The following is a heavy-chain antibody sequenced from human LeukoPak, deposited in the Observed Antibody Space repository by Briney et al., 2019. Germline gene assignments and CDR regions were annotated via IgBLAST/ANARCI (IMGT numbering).Heavy chain of an antibody. D-gene: IGHD3-22*01. CDR1: GDSISSGDYY. J-gene: IGHJ6*03. Sequence: SETLSLTCTVSGDSISSGDYYWSWIRQPAGKGLEWIGRISSSGSTNYNPSLKSRVTMSVDTSKNQFSLTLSSVTAADTAVYYCARDRYCYDSSGYIRMDVWGKGTTVTISS. CDR2: ISSSGST. CDR3: ARDRYCYDSSGYIRMDV. V-gene: IGHV4-61*02.